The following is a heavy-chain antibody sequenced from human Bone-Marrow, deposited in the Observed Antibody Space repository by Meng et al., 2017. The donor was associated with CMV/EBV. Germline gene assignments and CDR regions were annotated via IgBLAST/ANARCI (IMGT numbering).Heavy chain of an antibody. D-gene: IGHD2/OR15-2a*01. Sequence: QVQLQESGPGLVKPSQTLSRTCTVSGGSISSGDYYWSWIRQPPGKGLEWIGYIYYSGSTYYNPSLMSRVTISVDTSKNQFSLKLSSVTAADTAVYYCAREFLALAAFDIWGQGTMVTVSS. CDR1: GGSISSGDYY. CDR3: AREFLALAAFDI. V-gene: IGHV4-30-4*01. J-gene: IGHJ3*02. CDR2: IYYSGST.